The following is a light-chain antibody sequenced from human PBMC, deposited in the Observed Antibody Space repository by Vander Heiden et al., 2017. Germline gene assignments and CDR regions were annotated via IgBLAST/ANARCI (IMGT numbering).Light chain of an antibody. CDR1: SSNAGRNY. Sequence: QPVVSQPPSASGTPGQRDNISRPGSSSNAGRNYVYWYQQLPGSAPKLLIYRNNQRPSGVPDRFSGSKSGTSASLAISGLRSDDDADYYCAAWDDSLSGYVFGTGTKVTVL. CDR3: AAWDDSLSGYV. J-gene: IGLJ1*01. V-gene: IGLV1-47*01. CDR2: RNN.